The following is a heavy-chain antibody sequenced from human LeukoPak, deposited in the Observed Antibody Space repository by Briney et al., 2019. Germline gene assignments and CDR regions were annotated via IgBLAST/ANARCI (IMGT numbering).Heavy chain of an antibody. CDR1: GLTFSNFK. V-gene: IGHV3-48*03. CDR3: ARWSGPMVAFDI. D-gene: IGHD3-10*01. Sequence: PGGSLRLSCAVSGLTFSNFKMNWVRQAPGKGLEWVSYISDSGRTTFYADSVKGRFTISRDNAKNSLYLQMNSLRGEDTAVYYCARWSGPMVAFDIWGQGTLVTVSS. J-gene: IGHJ3*02. CDR2: ISDSGRTT.